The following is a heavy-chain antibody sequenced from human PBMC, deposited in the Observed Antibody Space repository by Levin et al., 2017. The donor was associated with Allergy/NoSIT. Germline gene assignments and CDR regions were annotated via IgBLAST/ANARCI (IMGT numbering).Heavy chain of an antibody. V-gene: IGHV4-38-2*02. CDR3: ARDQGTYSGSYFGY. J-gene: IGHJ4*02. CDR2: IYHSGST. CDR1: GYSIRSGYY. D-gene: IGHD1-26*01. Sequence: SQTLSLPCAVSGYSIRSGYYWGWIRQPPGKGLEWIGSIYHSGSTYYNPSLKSRVTISVDTSKNQFSLKLSSVTAADTAVYYCARDQGTYSGSYFGYWGQGTLVTVSS.